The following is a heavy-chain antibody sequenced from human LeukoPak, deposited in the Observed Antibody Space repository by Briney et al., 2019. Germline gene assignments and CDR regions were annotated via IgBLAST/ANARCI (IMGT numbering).Heavy chain of an antibody. CDR3: ARVAMYYDFWSGYHAEYFQH. D-gene: IGHD3-3*01. CDR2: IYYSGST. J-gene: IGHJ1*01. Sequence: SETLSLTCTVSSGSISSYYWSWIRQPPGKGLEWIGYIYYSGSTNYNPSLKSRVTISVDTSKNQFSLKLSSVTAADTAVYYCARVAMYYDFWSGYHAEYFQHWGQGTLVTVSS. V-gene: IGHV4-59*01. CDR1: SGSISSYY.